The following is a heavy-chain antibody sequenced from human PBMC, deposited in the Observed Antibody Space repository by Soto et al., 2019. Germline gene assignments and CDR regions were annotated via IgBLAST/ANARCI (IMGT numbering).Heavy chain of an antibody. Sequence: GSLRLSCAASGFTFSSYGMHWVRQAPGKGLEWVAVIWYDGSNKYYADSVKGRFSISRGNSRKTLYLQMNSLRPEDTAVYYCVKNRSATWSFDYWGQRT. V-gene: IGHV3-33*03. J-gene: IGHJ4*02. CDR3: VKNRSATWSFDY. D-gene: IGHD2-8*02. CDR2: IWYDGSNK. CDR1: GFTFSSYG.